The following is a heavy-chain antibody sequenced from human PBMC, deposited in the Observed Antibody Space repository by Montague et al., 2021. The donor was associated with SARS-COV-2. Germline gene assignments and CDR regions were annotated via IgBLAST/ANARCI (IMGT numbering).Heavy chain of an antibody. CDR1: GGSFSGYY. J-gene: IGHJ4*02. Sequence: SETLSLTCAVYGGSFSGYYWSWIRQPPGRGLEWIGEIYHSGSTNYNPSLKSRVTISVDTSKNQFSLKLSSVTAADTAVYYCARGSRQWLVRPPHYYYFDYWGQGTLVTVSS. CDR2: IYHSGST. D-gene: IGHD6-19*01. CDR3: ARGSRQWLVRPPHYYYFDY. V-gene: IGHV4-34*01.